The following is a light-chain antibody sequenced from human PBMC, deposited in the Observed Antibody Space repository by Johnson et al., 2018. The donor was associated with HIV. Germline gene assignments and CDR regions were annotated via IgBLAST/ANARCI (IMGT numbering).Light chain of an antibody. CDR1: SSNIGNNY. Sequence: QAVLTQPPSVSAAPGHKVTISCSGSSSNIGNNYVSWYQQLPGTAPKLLIYENNKRPSGIPDRFSASKSGTSATLGITGLQTGDEADYYCATWDSSLRGGVFGTGTKVTV. J-gene: IGLJ1*01. CDR3: ATWDSSLRGGV. V-gene: IGLV1-51*02. CDR2: ENN.